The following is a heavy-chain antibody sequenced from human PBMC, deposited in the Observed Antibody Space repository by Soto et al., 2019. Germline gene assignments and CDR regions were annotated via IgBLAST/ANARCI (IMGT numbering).Heavy chain of an antibody. CDR1: GFTFSSYG. J-gene: IGHJ3*02. CDR2: IWYDGSNK. Sequence: GGSLRLSCAASGFTFSSYGMHWVCQAPGKGLEWVAVIWYDGSNKYYADSVKGRFTISRDNSKNTLYLQMNSLRAEDTAVYYCARLDEYSGGRYAFDIWGQGTMVTVSS. V-gene: IGHV3-33*01. CDR3: ARLDEYSGGRYAFDI. D-gene: IGHD6-19*01.